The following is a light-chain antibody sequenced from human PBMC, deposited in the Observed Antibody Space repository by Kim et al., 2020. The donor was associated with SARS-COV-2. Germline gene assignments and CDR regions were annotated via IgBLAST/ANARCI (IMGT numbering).Light chain of an antibody. CDR1: RRGGSSY. Sequence: SPGQEATIPCRASRRGGSSYLAWYQQKPGQAPRLLIYGASSRATGIPDRFSGSGSGTDFTLTISRLEPEDFAVYYCQQYGSSPRAFGQGTKVDIK. CDR3: QQYGSSPRA. J-gene: IGKJ1*01. V-gene: IGKV3-20*01. CDR2: GAS.